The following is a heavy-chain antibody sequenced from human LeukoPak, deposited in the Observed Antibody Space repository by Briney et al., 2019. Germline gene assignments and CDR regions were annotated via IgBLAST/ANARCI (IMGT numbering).Heavy chain of an antibody. CDR2: ASYYVGKQ. J-gene: IGHJ4*02. CDR1: GFTFSDYA. D-gene: IGHD6-13*01. Sequence: GGSLTLSCAASGFTFSDYAMSWVRQAPGKGLEWVSTASYYVGKQYHADSVRGRFTVSRDNSRNRVSLQMNSLRVEDTAVYYCAGSFSAGDYWGQGTLVTVSS. V-gene: IGHV3-23*01. CDR3: AGSFSAGDY.